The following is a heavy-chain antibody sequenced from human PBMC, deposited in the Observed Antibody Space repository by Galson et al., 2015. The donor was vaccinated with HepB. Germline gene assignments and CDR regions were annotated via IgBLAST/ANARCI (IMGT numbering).Heavy chain of an antibody. Sequence: SLRLSCAASGFTVSSNYMSWVRQAPGKGLEWVSVIYSGGSTYYADSVKGRFTISRDNSKNTLYLQMNSLRAEDTAVYYCARDYVGSYPDAFDIWGQGTMVTVSS. J-gene: IGHJ3*02. D-gene: IGHD3-16*02. CDR2: IYSGGST. CDR1: GFTVSSNY. CDR3: ARDYVGSYPDAFDI. V-gene: IGHV3-66*02.